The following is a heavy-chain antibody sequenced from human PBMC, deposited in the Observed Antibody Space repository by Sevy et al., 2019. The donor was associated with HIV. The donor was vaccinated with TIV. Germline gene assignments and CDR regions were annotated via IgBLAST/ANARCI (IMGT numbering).Heavy chain of an antibody. Sequence: GGSLRLSCAAFGFTVNSNYMTWVRQAPGKGLEGVSVIHRDDTTYHADTVKDRFTISRDKFKNTLYLHMSSLRAEDTAVYYCARGKSGYGYALNYWGQGTLVTVSS. V-gene: IGHV3-66*01. CDR3: ARGKSGYGYALNY. CDR2: IHRDDTT. CDR1: GFTVNSNY. J-gene: IGHJ4*02. D-gene: IGHD5-18*01.